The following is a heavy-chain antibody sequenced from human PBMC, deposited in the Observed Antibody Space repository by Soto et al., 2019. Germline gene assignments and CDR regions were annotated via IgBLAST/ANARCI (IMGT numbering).Heavy chain of an antibody. CDR2: INAGNGDT. CDR3: ATSPVLRFLEWFAGFDS. J-gene: IGHJ4*02. CDR1: GYTFTGYA. Sequence: GAPVKVSCKAAGYTFTGYAMHWVRKAPEQSLEWMGWINAGNGDTKYSQNFQGRVTITRDTSASLAYMELSSLRSEDTAVYYCATSPVLRFLEWFAGFDSWGQGTLVTVSS. V-gene: IGHV1-3*01. D-gene: IGHD3-3*01.